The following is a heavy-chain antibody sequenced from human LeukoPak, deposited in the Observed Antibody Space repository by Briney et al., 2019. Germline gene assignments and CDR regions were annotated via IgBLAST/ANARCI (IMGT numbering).Heavy chain of an antibody. J-gene: IGHJ4*02. CDR3: ARAPTVTAESAFGY. CDR1: GYTFSNYA. CDR2: INSNGGST. V-gene: IGHV3-64*01. D-gene: IGHD4-17*01. Sequence: GGSLRLSCVASGYTFSNYAMHWVRETPGKGLEYVSGINSNGGSTQYASSVKGRFTISRDNSKDTLYLQMGSLRSEDMAVYYCARAPTVTAESAFGYWGQGTLVTVSS.